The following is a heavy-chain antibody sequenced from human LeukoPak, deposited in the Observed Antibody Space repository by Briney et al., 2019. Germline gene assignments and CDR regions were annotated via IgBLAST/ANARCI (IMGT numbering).Heavy chain of an antibody. D-gene: IGHD3-3*01. Sequence: PGGSLRLSCAAAGFTFGDFGMHWVRQAPGKGLEWVALIWKDGSDEFYADSVKGGFTISRDNSRNTLSLQMNSLRGEDTAVYYCAREEAFQLEASLDQWGQGTLVTVSS. J-gene: IGHJ4*02. V-gene: IGHV3-33*01. CDR3: AREEAFQLEASLDQ. CDR2: IWKDGSDE. CDR1: GFTFGDFG.